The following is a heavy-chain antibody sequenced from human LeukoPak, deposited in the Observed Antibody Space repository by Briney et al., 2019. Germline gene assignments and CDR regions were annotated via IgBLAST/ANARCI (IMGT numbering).Heavy chain of an antibody. CDR3: ARIPPYCTSTSCYNDY. CDR1: GYTFTIYY. V-gene: IGHV1-2*02. CDR2: INPNSGAT. Sequence: ASVKVSFKASGYTFTIYYMHWVRQAPGQGLEWMGWINPNSGATSYAQRFQGRVTMTRDTSISTAYMELSGLTSDDTAVYYCARIPPYCTSTSCYNDYWGQGTLVTVSS. D-gene: IGHD2-2*02. J-gene: IGHJ4*02.